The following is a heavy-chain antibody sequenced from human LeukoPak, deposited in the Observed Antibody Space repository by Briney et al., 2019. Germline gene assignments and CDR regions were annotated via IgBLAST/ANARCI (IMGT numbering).Heavy chain of an antibody. J-gene: IGHJ5*02. CDR2: VYSDGTT. CDR3: ARVRAAGPNWFDP. Sequence: PGGSLRLSCAASGFTVGSNYMSWVRQAPGKGLEWVSLVYSDGTTFYPDSVKGRFTISRDNSKNTLYLQMNSLRAEDTAVYYCARVRAAGPNWFDPWGQGTLVTVSS. V-gene: IGHV3-53*05. D-gene: IGHD6-13*01. CDR1: GFTVGSNY.